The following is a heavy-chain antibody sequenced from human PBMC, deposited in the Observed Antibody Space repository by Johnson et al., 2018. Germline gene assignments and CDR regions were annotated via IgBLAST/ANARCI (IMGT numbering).Heavy chain of an antibody. CDR1: GFTFDDYA. CDR2: ISWNSGSI. CDR3: AKNGGDSSGYARNAFDI. D-gene: IGHD3-22*01. Sequence: VQLVQSGGGLVQPGRSLRLSCAASGFTFDDYAMHWVRQAPGKGLEWVSGISWNSGSIGYADSVKGRFTISRDNAKNSLYLQMNSLRAEDTALYYCAKNGGDSSGYARNAFDIWGQGTMVTVSS. J-gene: IGHJ3*02. V-gene: IGHV3-9*01.